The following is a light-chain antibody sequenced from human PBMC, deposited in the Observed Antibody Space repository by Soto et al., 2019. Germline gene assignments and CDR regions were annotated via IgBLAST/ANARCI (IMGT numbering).Light chain of an antibody. V-gene: IGKV3-11*01. Sequence: EIGLTQSPATLSLSPGERATLSCRASQSVSSYLAWYQQKPGQAPRLLIYDASNRAPGIPARFSGSGSGTDFTLTISSLEPEDFAVYYCQQRSNWPPWTFGQGTKVEIK. J-gene: IGKJ1*01. CDR1: QSVSSY. CDR2: DAS. CDR3: QQRSNWPPWT.